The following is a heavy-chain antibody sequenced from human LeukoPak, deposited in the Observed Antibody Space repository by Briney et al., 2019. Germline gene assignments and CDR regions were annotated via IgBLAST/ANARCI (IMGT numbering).Heavy chain of an antibody. CDR1: GASISSYN. V-gene: IGHV4-59*08. CDR3: ATYYDSGVYYPF. D-gene: IGHD3-22*01. Sequence: SETLSLTCSVSGASISSYNWGWIRQPPGKGLEWIGHFYYSGSPNYTPSLRSRLTTSVDTSKNQFSLRLASATAADTALYCCATYYDSGVYYPFWGLGILVTVSS. CDR2: FYYSGSP. J-gene: IGHJ4*02.